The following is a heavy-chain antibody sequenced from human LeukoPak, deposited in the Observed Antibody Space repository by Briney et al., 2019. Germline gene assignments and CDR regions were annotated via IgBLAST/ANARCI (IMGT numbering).Heavy chain of an antibody. CDR3: ARGQGWNPEAVTNALDI. CDR1: GFTFSSYS. CDR2: ISSSSSYI. Sequence: GGSLRLSCAASGFTFSSYSMNWVRQAPGKGLEWVSSISSSSSYIYYADSVKGRFTISRDNAKNSLYLQMNSLRAEDTAVYYCARGQGWNPEAVTNALDIWGQGTMVTVSS. V-gene: IGHV3-21*01. J-gene: IGHJ3*02. D-gene: IGHD1-1*01.